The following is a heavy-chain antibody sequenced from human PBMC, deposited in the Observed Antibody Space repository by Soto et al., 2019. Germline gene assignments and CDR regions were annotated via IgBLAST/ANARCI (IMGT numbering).Heavy chain of an antibody. CDR3: DGPTGGVGLVATTLFYAYGMDV. V-gene: IGHV1-3*01. J-gene: IGHJ6*02. CDR2: INAGNGNT. Sequence: QVQLVQSGAEVKKPGASVKVSCKASGYTFTSYAMHWVRQAPGQRLEWMGWINAGNGNTKYSQKFQGRVTITRDTSASTADMELSSLKSEDTAVYYCDGPTGGVGLVATTLFYAYGMDVCGQGTKVTVSS. D-gene: IGHD5-12*01. CDR1: GYTFTSYA.